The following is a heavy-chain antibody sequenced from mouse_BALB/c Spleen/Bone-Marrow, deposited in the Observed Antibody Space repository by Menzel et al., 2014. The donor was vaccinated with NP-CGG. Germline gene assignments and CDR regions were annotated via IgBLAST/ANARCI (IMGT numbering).Heavy chain of an antibody. J-gene: IGHJ1*01. D-gene: IGHD4-1*01. Sequence: VESGGGLVQPGGSRKLSCAASGFTFSSFGMHWVRQAPERGLEWVAYISSGSTSIFYSDTVRGRFTISRDNPKNTLFLQMTSLTSEDTAMYYCARGGNWDDFDVWGAGTTVTVSS. V-gene: IGHV5-17*02. CDR3: ARGGNWDDFDV. CDR1: GFTFSSFG. CDR2: ISSGSTSI.